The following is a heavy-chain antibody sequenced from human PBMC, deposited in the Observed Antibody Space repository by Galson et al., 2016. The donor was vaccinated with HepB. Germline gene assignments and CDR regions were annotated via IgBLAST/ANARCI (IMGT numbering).Heavy chain of an antibody. D-gene: IGHD5/OR15-5a*01. J-gene: IGHJ3*02. CDR3: ARHVSPIDGFDM. CDR1: YGSITTGNHY. V-gene: IGHV4-39*01. CDR2: VYYTGDG. Sequence: SETLSLTCSVSYGSITTGNHYWDWIRQSPGKGLEWIGSVYYTGDGYYSPSLKSRVTISVDTSKNQFSLKLTSVTAADTAVYYCARHVSPIDGFDMWGLGTMVTVSS.